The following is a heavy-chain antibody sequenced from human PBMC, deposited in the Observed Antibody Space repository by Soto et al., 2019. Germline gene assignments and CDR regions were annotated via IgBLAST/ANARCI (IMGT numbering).Heavy chain of an antibody. Sequence: GGSLRLSCTASGLNFISYAMSWVRQAPGKGLEWVSVISGSGGSTYYADSVKGRFTISRDNSKNTVYLQMNSLRAEDTAIYYCAKGGATLDYWGQGTLVTVSS. J-gene: IGHJ4*02. CDR3: AKGGATLDY. CDR2: ISGSGGST. V-gene: IGHV3-23*01. CDR1: GLNFISYA. D-gene: IGHD5-12*01.